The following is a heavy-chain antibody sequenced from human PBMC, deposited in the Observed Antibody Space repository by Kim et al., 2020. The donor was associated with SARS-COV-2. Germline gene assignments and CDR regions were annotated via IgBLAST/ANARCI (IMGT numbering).Heavy chain of an antibody. Sequence: GTIYYADSGTSRFTISRDNAKNSLYLQMNSLRADATAVYYCAGRLDYWGQGILVTVSA. J-gene: IGHJ4*02. CDR2: GTI. V-gene: IGHV3-48*01. D-gene: IGHD1-26*01. CDR3: AGRLDY.